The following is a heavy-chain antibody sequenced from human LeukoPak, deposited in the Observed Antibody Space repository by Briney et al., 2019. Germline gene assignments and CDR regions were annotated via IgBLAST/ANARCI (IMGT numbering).Heavy chain of an antibody. Sequence: GGSLRLSCAASGFIFSDYSLNWVRQAPGKGLEWVSSISSSSSYTKSADSVKGRFTISRDNAKNSLYLQMNSLRDEDTAVYYCARERVTTTSFDYWGQGVLVTVSS. J-gene: IGHJ4*02. CDR1: GFIFSDYS. CDR2: ISSSSSYT. CDR3: ARERVTTTSFDY. V-gene: IGHV3-21*01. D-gene: IGHD2/OR15-2a*01.